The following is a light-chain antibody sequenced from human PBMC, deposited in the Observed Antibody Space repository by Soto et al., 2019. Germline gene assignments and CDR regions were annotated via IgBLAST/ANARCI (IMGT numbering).Light chain of an antibody. CDR1: QDISNY. CDR3: QQYDNLPIT. CDR2: DAS. Sequence: DIQMTQSPSSLSASVGDRVTITCQASQDISNYLNWYQQKPGKASKLLIYDASNLKTGVPSRFSGSGSGTDFTFTISSLQAEDIATYYCQQYDNLPITFGQGTRLEIK. J-gene: IGKJ5*01. V-gene: IGKV1-33*01.